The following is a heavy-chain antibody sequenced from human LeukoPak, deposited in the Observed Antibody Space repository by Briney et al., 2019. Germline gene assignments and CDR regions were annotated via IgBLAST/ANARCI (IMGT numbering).Heavy chain of an antibody. CDR2: ILYSGST. V-gene: IGHV4-59*01. D-gene: IGHD3-9*01. CDR1: GGSISSYY. J-gene: IGHJ6*03. Sequence: PSETLSFTCTVSGGSISSYYWSWIRQPPGKGLEWIGYILYSGSTNYNPSLKSRVTISVDTSKNHVSLKLSSVTAADTAVYYCARGTRYYDILTGYYLTNYMDVWGKGTTVTVSS. CDR3: ARGTRYYDILTGYYLTNYMDV.